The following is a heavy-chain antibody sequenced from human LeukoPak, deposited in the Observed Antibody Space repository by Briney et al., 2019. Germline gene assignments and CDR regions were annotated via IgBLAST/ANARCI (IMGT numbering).Heavy chain of an antibody. V-gene: IGHV3-23*01. CDR2: ISGSGGST. J-gene: IGHJ3*01. CDR1: GFTFSSYA. Sequence: PGGSLRLSCAASGFTFSSYAMSWVRQAPGRGLEWVSAISGSGGSTYYADSVRGRFTISRDNAEQSLYLQLNNLTLEDTAFYYFVRSDRETFAFDVWGQGAMVTVSS. CDR3: VRSDRETFAFDV. D-gene: IGHD2/OR15-2a*01.